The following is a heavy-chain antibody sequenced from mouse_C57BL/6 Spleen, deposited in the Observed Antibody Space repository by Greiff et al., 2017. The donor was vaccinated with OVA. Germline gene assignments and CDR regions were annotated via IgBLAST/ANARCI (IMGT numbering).Heavy chain of an antibody. CDR1: GYTFTSYW. J-gene: IGHJ1*03. D-gene: IGHD3-1*01. Sequence: VQLQQPGTELVKPGASVKLSCKASGYTFTSYWMHWVKQRPGQGLAWIGNINPSNGGTNYNEKFKSKATLTVDKSSSTAYMQLSSLTSEDSAVDYCARSGSYWYFDVWGTGTTVTVSS. V-gene: IGHV1-53*01. CDR3: ARSGSYWYFDV. CDR2: INPSNGGT.